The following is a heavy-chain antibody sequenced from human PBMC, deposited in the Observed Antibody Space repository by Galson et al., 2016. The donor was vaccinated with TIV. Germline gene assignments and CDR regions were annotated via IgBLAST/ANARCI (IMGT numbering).Heavy chain of an antibody. CDR1: GYSFTVYR. J-gene: IGHJ3*02. D-gene: IGHD2/OR15-2a*01. V-gene: IGHV1-2*02. CDR3: TRGGGGAYTFDAFDI. Sequence: SVKVSCKASGYSFTVYRVHWVRQAPGQGLEWMGWIHPQNGGANYAQKFQGRVTPTRDTSISTVYMELRRLKSDDTAVYFCTRGGGGAYTFDAFDIWGQGTMVTVSS. CDR2: IHPQNGGA.